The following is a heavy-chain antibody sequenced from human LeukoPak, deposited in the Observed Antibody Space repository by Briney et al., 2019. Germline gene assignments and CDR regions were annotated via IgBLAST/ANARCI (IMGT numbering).Heavy chain of an antibody. Sequence: SETLSLTCTVSGGSISSYCWSWIRQPPGKGLEWIGYIHYSCSTHYNPSLTSRVTISVDTSKNQFSLKQSSVSAADTAVYYCARDWFGAQDYYMDVWGKGTTVTISS. D-gene: IGHD3-10*01. J-gene: IGHJ6*03. V-gene: IGHV4-59*12. CDR3: ARDWFGAQDYYMDV. CDR1: GGSISSYC. CDR2: IHYSCST.